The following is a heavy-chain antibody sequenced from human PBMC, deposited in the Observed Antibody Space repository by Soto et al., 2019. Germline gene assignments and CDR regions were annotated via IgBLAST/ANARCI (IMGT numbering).Heavy chain of an antibody. D-gene: IGHD2-21*01. Sequence: SVKVSCKASGGTFNNYVINWVRQAPGQGLEWMAGIIPIFGTPNYAQKFQGRVTITADKSTSTAYMELNSLRSEDTAVYYCAGRCDGTNFLAHFDYWGQVPLVTVSS. CDR2: IIPIFGTP. J-gene: IGHJ4*02. CDR3: AGRCDGTNFLAHFDY. V-gene: IGHV1-69*06. CDR1: GGTFNNYV.